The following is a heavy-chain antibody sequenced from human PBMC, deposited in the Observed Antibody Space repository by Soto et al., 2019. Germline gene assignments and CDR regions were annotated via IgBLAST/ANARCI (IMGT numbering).Heavy chain of an antibody. D-gene: IGHD3-22*01. CDR3: ARSMFYSDGSNYSPFDY. V-gene: IGHV4-61*01. J-gene: IGHJ4*02. Sequence: SETLSLTCTVSGGSVSSGNYYWSWIRQPPGKGLEWIGYFYYTGSINYNPSLKSRVTISIDASKNHFSLRLSSVTAADTAVYYCARSMFYSDGSNYSPFDYWGQGTLVTVSS. CDR1: GGSVSSGNYY. CDR2: FYYTGSI.